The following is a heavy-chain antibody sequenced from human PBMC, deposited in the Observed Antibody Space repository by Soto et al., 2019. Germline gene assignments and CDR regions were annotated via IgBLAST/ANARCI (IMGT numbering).Heavy chain of an antibody. D-gene: IGHD3-3*01. V-gene: IGHV4-34*01. J-gene: IGHJ6*02. CDR1: GGSFSGYY. CDR3: ARGRVDYDFWSGYLGKRYGMDV. Sequence: PSETLSLTCAVYGGSFSGYYWSWIRQPPGKGLEWIGEINHSGSTNYNPSLKSRVTISVDTSKNQFSLKLSSVTAADTAVYHCARGRVDYDFWSGYLGKRYGMDVWGQGTTVTVSS. CDR2: INHSGST.